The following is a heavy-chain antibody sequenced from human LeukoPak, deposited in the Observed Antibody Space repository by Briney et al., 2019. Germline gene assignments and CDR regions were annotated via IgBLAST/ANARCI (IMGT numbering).Heavy chain of an antibody. D-gene: IGHD6-13*01. CDR3: AKGQHLYYYYGMDV. J-gene: IGHJ6*02. CDR2: ISGSGGST. Sequence: GGSLRLSCAASGFTFSSYAMSWVRQAPGKGLEWVSAISGSGGSTYYADSVKGRFTISRDNSKNTLYLQMNSLRAEDTAVYYCAKGQHLYYYYGMDVWGQGTTVTVSS. V-gene: IGHV3-23*01. CDR1: GFTFSSYA.